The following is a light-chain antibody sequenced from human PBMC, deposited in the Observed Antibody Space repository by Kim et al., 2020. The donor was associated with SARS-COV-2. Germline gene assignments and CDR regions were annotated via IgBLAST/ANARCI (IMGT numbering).Light chain of an antibody. Sequence: VALGQTARNTCGGTNIGAEKFHWFQQKPGQDPVLVSWGDSNRPSGIPERFSGSNSGNTATLTISRAQPGDEADYYCQVWDSSTGVFGGGTQLTVL. V-gene: IGLV3-9*01. CDR2: GDS. J-gene: IGLJ3*02. CDR3: QVWDSSTGV. CDR1: NIGAEK.